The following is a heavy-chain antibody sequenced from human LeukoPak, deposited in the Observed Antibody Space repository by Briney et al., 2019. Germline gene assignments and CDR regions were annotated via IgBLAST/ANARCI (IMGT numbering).Heavy chain of an antibody. CDR2: VKSDGITT. Sequence: GGSLRPSCAASGFTFGNYWMHWVRHAPGEGLVWVSGVKSDGITTIYADSVKGRFTISRDNAKNTLYLQMNSLRAEDTAVYYCAREMGATDYWGQGTLVTVSS. CDR1: GFTFGNYW. J-gene: IGHJ4*02. D-gene: IGHD1-26*01. CDR3: AREMGATDY. V-gene: IGHV3-74*01.